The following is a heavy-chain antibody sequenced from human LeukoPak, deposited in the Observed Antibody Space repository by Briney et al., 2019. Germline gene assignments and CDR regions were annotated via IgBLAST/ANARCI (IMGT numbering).Heavy chain of an antibody. CDR1: GGSISSSSYY. CDR3: ARILDLVTTKTIDY. V-gene: IGHV4-39*06. Sequence: PSETLSLTCTVSGGSISSSSYYWGWIRQPPGKGLEWLGTIYYSGSTYYNPSLKSRVTISIDTSKTQFALKVNSVTVADTAVYYCARILDLVTTKTIDYWGQGSLVIVSS. CDR2: IYYSGST. D-gene: IGHD2-21*02. J-gene: IGHJ4*02.